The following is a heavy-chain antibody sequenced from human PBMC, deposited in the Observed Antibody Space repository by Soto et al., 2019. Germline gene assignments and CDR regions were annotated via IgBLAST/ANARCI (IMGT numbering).Heavy chain of an antibody. CDR1: GFTFTDNL. CDR3: ASDRNSLGARANDAVGV. CDR2: LNPDTGNT. J-gene: IGHJ3*01. D-gene: IGHD1-1*01. Sequence: QVQLVQSGAELKKPGASVNISCKASGFTFTDNLINWVRQAPGQGLEWMGWLNPDTGNTRYSETFQGRVTISRHSSAGIANLELSDLENEDTAPYFWASDRNSLGARANDAVGVWGEWTMITVSS. V-gene: IGHV1-3*01.